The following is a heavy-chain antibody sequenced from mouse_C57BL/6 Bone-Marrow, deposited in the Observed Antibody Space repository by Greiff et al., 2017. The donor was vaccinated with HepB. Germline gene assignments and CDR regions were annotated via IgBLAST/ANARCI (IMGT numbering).Heavy chain of an antibody. V-gene: IGHV3-6*01. CDR1: GYSITSGYY. J-gene: IGHJ4*01. CDR3: ARGGDDYYAMGY. Sequence: EVQLQESGPGLVKPSQSLSLTCSVTGYSITSGYYWNWIRQFPGNKLEWMGYISYDGSNNYNPSLKNRISITRDTSKNQFFLKLNSVTTEDTATYYCARGGDDYYAMGYWGQGTSVTVSS. CDR2: ISYDGSN.